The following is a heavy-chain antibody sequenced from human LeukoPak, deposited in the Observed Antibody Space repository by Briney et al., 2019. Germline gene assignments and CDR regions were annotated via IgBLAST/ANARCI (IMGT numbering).Heavy chain of an antibody. D-gene: IGHD1-26*01. V-gene: IGHV1-69*05. J-gene: IGHJ4*02. CDR1: GGTFSSYA. CDR2: IIPIFGTA. CDR3: ARGDAGATDY. Sequence: SVKVSCXASGGTFSSYAISWVRQARGQGLEWMGGIIPIFGTANYAQKFQGRVTITTDESTSTAYMELSSLRSDDTAVYYCARGDAGATDYWGQGTLVTVSS.